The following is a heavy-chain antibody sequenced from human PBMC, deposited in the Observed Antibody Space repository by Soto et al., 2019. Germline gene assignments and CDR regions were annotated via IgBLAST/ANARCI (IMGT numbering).Heavy chain of an antibody. CDR2: VNDSGNS. V-gene: IGHV4-34*01. CDR1: GGSFSGNY. CDR3: ARVRRWLPEEMVDL. J-gene: IGHJ5*02. D-gene: IGHD5-12*01. Sequence: QVQLHQWGAGQLRASETLSLTCGVSGGSFSGNYWSWIRQPPGKGLEWIGEVNDSGNSNYNPSLKRRVVISVDTPKNEFSLKMNTVTAADTGVYYCARVRRWLPEEMVDLWGQGALVTVSS.